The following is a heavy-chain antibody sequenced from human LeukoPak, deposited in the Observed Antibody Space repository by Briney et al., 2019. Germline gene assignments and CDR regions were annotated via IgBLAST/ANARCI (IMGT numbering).Heavy chain of an antibody. J-gene: IGHJ4*02. D-gene: IGHD3-22*01. CDR3: ARVRGDSSGYYYGITIFDY. V-gene: IGHV4-4*07. Sequence: SETLSLTCTVSGGSISSYYWSWIRQPAGKGLEWIGRIYTSGSTNYNPSLKSRVTMSVDTSKNQFSLKLSSVTAGDTAVYYCARVRGDSSGYYYGITIFDYWGQGTLVTVSS. CDR1: GGSISSYY. CDR2: IYTSGST.